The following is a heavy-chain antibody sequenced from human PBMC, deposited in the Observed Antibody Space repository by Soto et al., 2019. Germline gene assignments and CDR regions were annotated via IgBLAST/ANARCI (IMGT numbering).Heavy chain of an antibody. CDR1: GGTFSSDS. CDR2: IIPMFDTP. V-gene: IGHV1-69*13. Sequence: SVKVSCKASGGTFSSDSFSWVRQAPGQGLEWMGGIIPMFDTPIYAQKFQDRVTITADESTSTAYMQLSSLRSGDTAVYYCARDPDYGDYVWFDPWGQGTLVTVSS. D-gene: IGHD4-17*01. J-gene: IGHJ5*02. CDR3: ARDPDYGDYVWFDP.